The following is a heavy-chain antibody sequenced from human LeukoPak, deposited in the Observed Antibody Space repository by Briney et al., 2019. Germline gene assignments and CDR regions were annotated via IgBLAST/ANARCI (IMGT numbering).Heavy chain of an antibody. CDR3: AKDGANLLYYFDH. V-gene: IGHV3-30*18. CDR1: GFPFSNHG. CDR2: IWDDGSDK. D-gene: IGHD2-15*01. Sequence: GRSLRLSCVASGFPFSNHGMHWVRQAPGKGLEWVASIWDDGSDKYSADSVRGRFTISRDNSRNTLFLQMNSLRPEDTAVYYCAKDGANLLYYFDHWGQGALVTVSS. J-gene: IGHJ4*02.